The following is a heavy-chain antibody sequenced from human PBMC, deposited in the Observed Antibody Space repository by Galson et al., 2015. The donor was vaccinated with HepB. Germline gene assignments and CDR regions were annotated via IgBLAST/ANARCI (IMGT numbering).Heavy chain of an antibody. CDR2: IRSKAYGGTT. CDR3: TRSRDRVSGYDTPFDY. D-gene: IGHD5-12*01. CDR1: GFTFGDYA. V-gene: IGHV3-49*04. Sequence: SLRLSCAASGFTFGDYAMSWVRQAPGKGLEWVGFIRSKAYGGTTEYAASVKGRFTISRDDSKSIAYLQMNSLKTKDTAVYYCTRSRDRVSGYDTPFDYWGQGTLVTVSS. J-gene: IGHJ4*02.